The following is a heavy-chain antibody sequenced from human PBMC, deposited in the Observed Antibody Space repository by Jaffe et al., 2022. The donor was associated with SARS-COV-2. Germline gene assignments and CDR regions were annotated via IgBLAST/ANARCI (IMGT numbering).Heavy chain of an antibody. Sequence: QLVESGGGLVQPGGSRRLSCTASSFILSNFWMSWVRQAPGKGLEWVAKIKTDGSEEFYLDSLRGRFTISRDNAKNSLFLQISSLTVEDTAVYYCARGGSTWSGRFGALDVWGLGTTVTVSS. CDR3: ARGGSTWSGRFGALDV. CDR1: SFILSNFW. J-gene: IGHJ3*01. CDR2: IKTDGSEE. V-gene: IGHV3-7*01. D-gene: IGHD3-3*01.